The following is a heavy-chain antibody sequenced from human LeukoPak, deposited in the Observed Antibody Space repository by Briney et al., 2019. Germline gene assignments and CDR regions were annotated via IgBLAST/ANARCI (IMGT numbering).Heavy chain of an antibody. CDR1: GYTFTSNY. V-gene: IGHV1-46*01. CDR2: IYPRDGST. CDR3: ARDQEGFDY. Sequence: ASVKVSCKASGYTFTSNYIHWVRQAPGQGLEWMGMIYPRDGSTSYAQKFQGRVTVTTDTSTSTVHMELSSLRSEDTAVYYCARDQEGFDYWGQGTLVPVSS. J-gene: IGHJ4*02.